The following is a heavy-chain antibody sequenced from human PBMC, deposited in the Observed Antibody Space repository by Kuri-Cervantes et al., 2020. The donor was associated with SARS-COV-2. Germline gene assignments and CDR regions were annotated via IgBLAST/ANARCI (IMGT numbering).Heavy chain of an antibody. CDR1: GGSISSYY. CDR2: IYYSGST. CDR3: ARSKIAARTNDYYYYGRDV. V-gene: IGHV4-59*12. D-gene: IGHD6-6*01. J-gene: IGHJ6*02. Sequence: AGTLCLTCTVSGGSISSYYWRWIRQPPGKGLEWMGCIYYSGSTNYNPSLKSRVTISVDTSKNQFSLKLISVTAADTAVYYCARSKIAARTNDYYYYGRDVRGQGTTVTVSS.